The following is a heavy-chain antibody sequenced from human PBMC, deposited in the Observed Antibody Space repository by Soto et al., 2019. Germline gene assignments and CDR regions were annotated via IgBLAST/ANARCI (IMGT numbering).Heavy chain of an antibody. CDR1: GSRFSNYV. D-gene: IGHD2-2*02. Sequence: QVQLVQSGAEVKTPGSSLKVSCKVSGSRFSNYVISCVRQAPGHGLEWLGRIIPIFNSTKYAQSFQGRVTITADKSTSTASLDLSSLRSDDTAVYYCAREGRGKKAGYNGLVSLGYWGQGTLVTVSS. CDR3: AREGRGKKAGYNGLVSLGY. V-gene: IGHV1-69*06. CDR2: IIPIFNST. J-gene: IGHJ4*02.